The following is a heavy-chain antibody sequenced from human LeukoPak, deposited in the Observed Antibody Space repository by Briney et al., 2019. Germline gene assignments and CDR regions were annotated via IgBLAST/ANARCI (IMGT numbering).Heavy chain of an antibody. V-gene: IGHV1-8*01. CDR2: MNPSSDNT. D-gene: IGHD6-19*01. J-gene: IGHJ2*01. Sequence: ASVKVSXKASGYTFTSFDINWVRQAAGQGLEWMGWMNPSSDNTGYGQKFQGRVTLTRNTSTATAFMELSSLRSEDTAVYYCARRSNGWTGYFDLWGRGTLVTVSS. CDR3: ARRSNGWTGYFDL. CDR1: GYTFTSFD.